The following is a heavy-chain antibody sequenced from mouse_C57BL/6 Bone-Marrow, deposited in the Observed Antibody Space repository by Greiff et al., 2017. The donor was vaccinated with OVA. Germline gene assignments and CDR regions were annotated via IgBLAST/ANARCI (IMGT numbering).Heavy chain of an antibody. CDR1: GFTFSDFY. CDR3: ARDGYYGIYAMDY. J-gene: IGHJ4*01. Sequence: EVKLVESGGGLVQSGRSLRLSCATSGFTFSDFYMEWVRQAPGKGLEWIAASRNKANDYTTEYSASVKGRFIGSRDTSQSILYLQMNALRAEDTAIYYCARDGYYGIYAMDYWGQGSSVTVSS. V-gene: IGHV7-1*01. CDR2: SRNKANDYTT. D-gene: IGHD1-1*01.